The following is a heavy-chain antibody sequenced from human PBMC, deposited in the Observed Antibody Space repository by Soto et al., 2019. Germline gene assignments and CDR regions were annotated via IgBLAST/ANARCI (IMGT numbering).Heavy chain of an antibody. V-gene: IGHV1-24*01. J-gene: IGHJ5*02. CDR3: ATDLGSGGDSNWFDP. CDR1: GYTLTELS. CDR2: FDPEDGET. D-gene: IGHD2-21*02. Sequence: GASVKVSCKVSGYTLTELSMHWVRQAPGKGLEWMGGFDPEDGETIYAQKFQGRVTMTEDTSTDTAYMELSSLRSEDTAVYYCATDLGSGGDSNWFDPWGQGTLVTVSS.